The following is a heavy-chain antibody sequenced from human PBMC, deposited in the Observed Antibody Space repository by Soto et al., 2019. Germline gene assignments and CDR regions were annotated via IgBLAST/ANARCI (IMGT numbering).Heavy chain of an antibody. J-gene: IGHJ4*02. CDR2: ISWNSINI. CDR3: AASTSYCLDY. Sequence: EVQLVEFGGGLEQPGRSLRLSCAASGFTFDDYAMHWVRQTPGKGPEWVSGISWNSINIDYADSVKGRVTISRDNAKNFLYLQMNSLRAEDTALYYCAASTSYCLDYWGQGTLVTVSS. D-gene: IGHD3-10*01. CDR1: GFTFDDYA. V-gene: IGHV3-9*01.